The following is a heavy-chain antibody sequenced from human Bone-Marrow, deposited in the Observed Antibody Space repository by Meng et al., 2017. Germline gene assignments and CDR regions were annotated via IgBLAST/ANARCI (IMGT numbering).Heavy chain of an antibody. CDR3: ARDYPYSSGWYGD. D-gene: IGHD6-19*01. V-gene: IGHV3-11*01. CDR2: ISSSGSTI. CDR1: GFTFSDYY. J-gene: IGHJ4*02. Sequence: GGSLRLSCAASGFTFSDYYMSWIRQAPGKGLEWVSYISSSGSTIYYADSVKGRFSISRDNAKNSLYRQMNSLRAEDTAVYYCARDYPYSSGWYGDWGQGTLVTVSS.